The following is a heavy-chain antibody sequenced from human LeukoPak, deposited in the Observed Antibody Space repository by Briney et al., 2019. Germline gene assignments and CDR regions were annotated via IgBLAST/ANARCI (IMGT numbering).Heavy chain of an antibody. Sequence: GGSLRLSCAASGFTFGNYPFSWVRQAPGKGLEWVSVVSANGVSTLYANSVKGRFTISRDNFVNTLYLQMSSLRAEDTAVYYCAKHYDSGSYSFFDYWGRGTLVTVSS. D-gene: IGHD3-10*01. CDR1: GFTFGNYP. V-gene: IGHV3-23*01. J-gene: IGHJ4*02. CDR2: VSANGVST. CDR3: AKHYDSGSYSFFDY.